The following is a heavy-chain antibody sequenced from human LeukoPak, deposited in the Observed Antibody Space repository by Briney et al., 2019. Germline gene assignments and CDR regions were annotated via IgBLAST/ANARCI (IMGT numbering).Heavy chain of an antibody. V-gene: IGHV3-23*01. Sequence: GGSLRLSCAASGFTFSDYAMCWVRQAPGKGLEWVSLMSGTGGSTYYADSVKGRFTISRDNAKNTLYLQLNSLRLEDTAVYYCTLTTFGVVYYFDYWGQGTLVTVSS. D-gene: IGHD1-1*01. CDR2: MSGTGGST. CDR1: GFTFSDYA. J-gene: IGHJ4*02. CDR3: TLTTFGVVYYFDY.